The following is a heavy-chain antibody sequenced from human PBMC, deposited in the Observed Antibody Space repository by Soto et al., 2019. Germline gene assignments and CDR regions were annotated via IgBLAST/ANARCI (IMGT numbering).Heavy chain of an antibody. J-gene: IGHJ4*02. CDR2: INHSGST. CDR3: ARALDYGDGYYFDY. D-gene: IGHD4-17*01. Sequence: SETLSLTCAVYGGSFSGYYWSWIRQPPGKGLEWIGEINHSGSTNYNPSLKSRVTISVDTSKNQFSLKLSSVTAADTAVYYCARALDYGDGYYFDYWGQGTLVTVSS. CDR1: GGSFSGYY. V-gene: IGHV4-34*01.